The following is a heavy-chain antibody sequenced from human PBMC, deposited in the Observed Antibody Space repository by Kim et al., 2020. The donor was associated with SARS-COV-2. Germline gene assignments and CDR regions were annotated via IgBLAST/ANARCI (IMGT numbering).Heavy chain of an antibody. V-gene: IGHV3-15*01. D-gene: IGHD5-12*01. J-gene: IGHJ4*02. CDR3: TISPVSGYSLGY. Sequence: DYAAPVKGRFTISRDDSKNTLYLEVNSLKTDDTAVYYCTISPVSGYSLGYWGQGTLVTVSS.